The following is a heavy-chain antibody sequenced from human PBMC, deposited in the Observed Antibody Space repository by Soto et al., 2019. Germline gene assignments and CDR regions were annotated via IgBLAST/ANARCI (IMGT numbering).Heavy chain of an antibody. CDR1: GFTFRTYG. D-gene: IGHD1-26*01. CDR3: AKNQWELLH. V-gene: IGHV3-23*01. J-gene: IGHJ4*02. Sequence: GRSLRLSCGASGFTFRTYGMSWVRQAPGKGLEWVSSITASSGSTYYPDSVKGRFTISRDSSQNTLYLQMNSLRVDDTAIYFCAKNQWELLHWGRGTSVP. CDR2: ITASSGST.